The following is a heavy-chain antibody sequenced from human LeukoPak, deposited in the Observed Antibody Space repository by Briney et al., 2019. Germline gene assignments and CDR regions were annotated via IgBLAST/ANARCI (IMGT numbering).Heavy chain of an antibody. J-gene: IGHJ4*02. Sequence: GGSLRLSCAASGFTVSSNYMSWVRQAPGKGLEWVSVIYSGGSTYYADSVKGRFTISRDNSKNTLYLQMNSLRAEDTAVYYCAKDARDYYDSSGPMGLCDYWGQGTLVTVSS. CDR1: GFTVSSNY. CDR2: IYSGGST. V-gene: IGHV3-66*01. CDR3: AKDARDYYDSSGPMGLCDY. D-gene: IGHD3-22*01.